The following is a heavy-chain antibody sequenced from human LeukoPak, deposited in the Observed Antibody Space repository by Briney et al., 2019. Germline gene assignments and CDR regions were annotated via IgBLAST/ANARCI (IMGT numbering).Heavy chain of an antibody. CDR2: ISGSGGST. CDR1: GFTFSSYA. J-gene: IGHJ3*02. D-gene: IGHD3-3*01. V-gene: IGHV3-23*01. Sequence: PGGSLRLSCAASGFTFSSYAMSWVRQAPGKGLEWVSAISGSGGSTYYADSVKGRFTISRDNAKNSLYLQMNSLRAEDTAVYYCARDVSRLRFLEWLGAFDIWGQGTMVTVSS. CDR3: ARDVSRLRFLEWLGAFDI.